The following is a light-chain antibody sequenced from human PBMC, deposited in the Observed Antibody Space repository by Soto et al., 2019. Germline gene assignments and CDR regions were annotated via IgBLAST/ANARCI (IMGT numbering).Light chain of an antibody. CDR2: GAS. CDR1: QSVSSSY. V-gene: IGKV3-20*01. Sequence: EIVLTQSPGTLSLCPGERATLSCRASQSVSSSYLAWYQQKPGQSPRLLIYGASIRATGIPDRFSGSGSGTVFTLTISILEPEDFAVYYCQQFGSSPLFTFGPVTKVDVK. CDR3: QQFGSSPLFT. J-gene: IGKJ3*01.